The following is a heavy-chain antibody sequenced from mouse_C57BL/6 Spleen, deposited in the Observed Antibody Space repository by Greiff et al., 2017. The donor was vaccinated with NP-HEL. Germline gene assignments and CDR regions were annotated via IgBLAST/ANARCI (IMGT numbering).Heavy chain of an antibody. V-gene: IGHV5-17*01. CDR1: GFTFSDYG. D-gene: IGHD1-1*01. J-gene: IGHJ2*01. CDR2: ISSGSSTI. CDR3: ASYYYGSSFDY. Sequence: EVMLMESGGGLVKPGGSLKLSCAASGFTFSDYGMHWVRQAPEKGLEWVAYISSGSSTIYYADTVKGRFTISRDNAKNTLFLQMTSLRSEDTAMYYCASYYYGSSFDYWGQGTTLTVSS.